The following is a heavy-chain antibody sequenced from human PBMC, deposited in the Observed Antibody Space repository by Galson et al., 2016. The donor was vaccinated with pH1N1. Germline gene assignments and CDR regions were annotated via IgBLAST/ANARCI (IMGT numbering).Heavy chain of an antibody. CDR2: ILYDGTHD. V-gene: IGHV3-30*04. CDR3: ARDSEYSGHEGFH. J-gene: IGHJ4*02. CDR1: GFTFTSYA. Sequence: SLRLSCAASGFTFTSYAMHWVRQAPGKGLEWVAVILYDGTHDYYADSVKGRFTISRDKTQSTVYLQMNSRRTEDTAVYYCARDSEYSGHEGFHWAQGTLVIVSS. D-gene: IGHD5-12*01.